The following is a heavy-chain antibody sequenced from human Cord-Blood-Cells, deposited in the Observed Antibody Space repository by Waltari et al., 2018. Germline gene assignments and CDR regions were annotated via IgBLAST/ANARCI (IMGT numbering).Heavy chain of an antibody. Sequence: QVQLVQSGAEVTKPGSSVMVSCKASGGTFSSDAISWVGQAPGQGLEWMGGIIPILGIANYAQKFQGRVTITADKSTSTAYMELSSLRSEDTAVYYCARARYNWNDGFDYWGQGTLVTVSS. CDR2: IIPILGIA. V-gene: IGHV1-69*10. CDR1: GGTFSSDA. J-gene: IGHJ4*02. D-gene: IGHD1-1*01. CDR3: ARARYNWNDGFDY.